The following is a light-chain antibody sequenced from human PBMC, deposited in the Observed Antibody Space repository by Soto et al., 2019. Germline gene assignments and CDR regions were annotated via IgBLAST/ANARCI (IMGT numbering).Light chain of an antibody. CDR3: QQYNDWPPLT. V-gene: IGKV1-39*01. CDR1: QSISSY. Sequence: DIQMTQSPSSLSASVGDRVTITCRASQSISSYLNWYQQKPGKAPKLLIYAASSLQSGVPSRFSGSGSGTDFTLTITSLQSEDFALYFCQQYNDWPPLTFGGGTKVDIK. J-gene: IGKJ4*01. CDR2: AAS.